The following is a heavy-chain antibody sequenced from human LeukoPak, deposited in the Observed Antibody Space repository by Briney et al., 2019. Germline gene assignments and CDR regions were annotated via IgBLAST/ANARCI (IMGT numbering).Heavy chain of an antibody. CDR1: GFTFSSYG. Sequence: GGYLSLSCAASGFTFSSYGIHWVRLAPGKGLEWVAFIRYDGSEKYYADSVKGRFTISRDNSKSTLYLQMSSLRPEDTAVYYCAKGRGSSGYIYFDYWGQGTLVTVSS. J-gene: IGHJ4*02. V-gene: IGHV3-30*02. CDR3: AKGRGSSGYIYFDY. D-gene: IGHD6-19*01. CDR2: IRYDGSEK.